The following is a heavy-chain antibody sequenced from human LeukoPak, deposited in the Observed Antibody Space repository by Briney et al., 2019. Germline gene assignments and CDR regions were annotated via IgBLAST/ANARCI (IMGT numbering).Heavy chain of an antibody. D-gene: IGHD6-13*01. CDR1: GFTFSGSA. J-gene: IGHJ4*02. CDR3: RAAADLNDY. CDR2: IRSKADSYTT. Sequence: GGSLRLSCAASGFTFSGSAMHWVRQASGKGLEWLGRIRSKADSYTTAYAASVKGRFIVSRDDSKNTAYLQMNSLKTEDTAAYYCRAAADLNDYWGQGTLVTASS. V-gene: IGHV3-73*01.